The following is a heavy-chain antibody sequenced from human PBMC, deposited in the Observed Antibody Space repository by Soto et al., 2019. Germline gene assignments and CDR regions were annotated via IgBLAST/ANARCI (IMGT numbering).Heavy chain of an antibody. D-gene: IGHD2-21*01. CDR3: ARERTYMLSGDDALDI. V-gene: IGHV4-4*07. CDR1: GGSISNYN. J-gene: IGHJ3*02. Sequence: QVQLQESGPGLVRPSETLSLTCTGSGGSISNYNWNWVRQSAGKGLEWIGRIYSSGRTNYNPSLKSRVTMSVDTSKNQMTLRLSSVTAADTAMYYCARERTYMLSGDDALDIWGLGTMVTVSS. CDR2: IYSSGRT.